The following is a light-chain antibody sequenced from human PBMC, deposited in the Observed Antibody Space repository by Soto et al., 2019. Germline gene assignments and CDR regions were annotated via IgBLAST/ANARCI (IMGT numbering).Light chain of an antibody. J-gene: IGKJ1*01. Sequence: DIQMTQSPSSLSASVGDRVTITCRASQSISSYLNWYQQKPGKAPKLLIYAASILQSGGPSRFSGSGSGTDFTLTISSLQPEAFATYSCQQSYSTPPTFGQGTKV. CDR1: QSISSY. V-gene: IGKV1-39*01. CDR3: QQSYSTPPT. CDR2: AAS.